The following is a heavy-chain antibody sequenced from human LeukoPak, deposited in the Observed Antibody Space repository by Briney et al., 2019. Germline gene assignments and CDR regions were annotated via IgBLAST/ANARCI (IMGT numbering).Heavy chain of an antibody. D-gene: IGHD4-17*01. CDR2: IRKKGYGETT. V-gene: IGHV3-49*03. Sequence: GSLRLSCTASGFSFGDDAWSWFRQAPGRGLEFVSFIRKKGYGETTDYAASVRGRFTISRDDAKSTAYLRMNSLEIEDTALYYCSRGLHDYGDSNYYFDRWGRGTQVTVSS. J-gene: IGHJ4*02. CDR1: GFSFGDDA. CDR3: SRGLHDYGDSNYYFDR.